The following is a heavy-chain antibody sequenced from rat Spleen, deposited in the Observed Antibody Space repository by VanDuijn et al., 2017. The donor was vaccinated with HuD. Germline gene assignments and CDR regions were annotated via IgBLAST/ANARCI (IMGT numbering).Heavy chain of an antibody. CDR1: GFTFNVYY. J-gene: IGHJ4*01. D-gene: IGHD1-10*01. CDR2: ISTSGSRT. CDR3: ARHYNNYGVMDA. V-gene: IGHV5-7*01. Sequence: EVQLMESGGGLVQPGKSLKLSCVASGFTFNVYYMAWVRQAPKKGLEWVATISTSGSRTYYPDSLKGRFTISRDNAKSTLYLQMDSLRSEDTATYYCARHYNNYGVMDAWGQGASVTVSS.